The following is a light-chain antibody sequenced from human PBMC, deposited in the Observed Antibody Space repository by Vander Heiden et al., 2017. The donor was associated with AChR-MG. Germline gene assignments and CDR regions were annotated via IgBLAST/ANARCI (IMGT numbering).Light chain of an antibody. J-gene: IGLJ2*01. CDR3: SSYTRTTTVV. Sequence: QPALTQPASVSGSPGQSITSSCTGTSSDVGGYNYVSWYQQHPGKAPKLMIYDVGKRPSGVSHRFSGSKSGNTASLTISGLQPDDEADYYCSSYTRTTTVVFGGGTKLTVL. CDR2: DVG. V-gene: IGLV2-14*03. CDR1: SSDVGGYNY.